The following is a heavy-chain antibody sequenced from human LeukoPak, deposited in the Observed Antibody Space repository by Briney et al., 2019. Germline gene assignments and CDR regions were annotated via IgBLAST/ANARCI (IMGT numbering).Heavy chain of an antibody. J-gene: IGHJ5*02. CDR1: GYPFTTHE. Sequence: ASVKVSCKTSGYPFTTHEINWVRQAAGQGLEWMGWVHPDTGHADYAQKFQGRVTMTSDTSISTAYMELSSLRSDDTAVYFCARGPRNDPWGQGTLVTVSS. CDR2: VHPDTGHA. CDR3: ARGPRNDP. V-gene: IGHV1-8*01. D-gene: IGHD1-14*01.